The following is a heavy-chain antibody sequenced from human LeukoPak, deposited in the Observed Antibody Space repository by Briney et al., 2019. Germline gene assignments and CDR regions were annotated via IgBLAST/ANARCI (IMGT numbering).Heavy chain of an antibody. CDR1: GFTFSNYA. CDR3: AGGTPYSSSGIDY. Sequence: PGGSLRLSRAASGFTFSNYAMHWVRQAPGKGLEWVTVISFDGGNKYYADSVKGRFTISRDNSENTLYLQMNSLRTEDTAVYYCAGGTPYSSSGIDYWGQGTLVTVSS. J-gene: IGHJ4*02. D-gene: IGHD6-13*01. CDR2: ISFDGGNK. V-gene: IGHV3-30-3*01.